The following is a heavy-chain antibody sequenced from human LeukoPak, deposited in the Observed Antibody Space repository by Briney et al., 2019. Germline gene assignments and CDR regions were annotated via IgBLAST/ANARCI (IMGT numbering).Heavy chain of an antibody. V-gene: IGHV3-30*18. CDR1: GFTFSSYG. J-gene: IGHJ4*02. Sequence: GGSLRLSCAASGFTFSSYGMHWVRQAPGKGLEWVAVISYDGSNKYYADSVKGRFTISRDNSKNTLYLQMNSLRAEDTAVYYCAKAGGSYGVHFDYWGQGTLVTVSS. D-gene: IGHD1-26*01. CDR2: ISYDGSNK. CDR3: AKAGGSYGVHFDY.